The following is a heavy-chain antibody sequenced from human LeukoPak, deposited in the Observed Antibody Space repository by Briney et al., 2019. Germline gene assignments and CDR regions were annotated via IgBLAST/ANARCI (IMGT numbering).Heavy chain of an antibody. J-gene: IGHJ4*02. CDR3: ARHPLKVRGANFDY. CDR1: GGSFSGYY. V-gene: IGHV4-34*01. Sequence: SETLSLTCAVYGGSFSGYYWSWIRQPPGKGLEWIGEINHSGSTNYNPSLKSRVTISVDTSKNQFSLKLSSVTAADTAVYYCARHPLKVRGANFDYWGQGTLVTVSS. CDR2: INHSGST. D-gene: IGHD3-10*01.